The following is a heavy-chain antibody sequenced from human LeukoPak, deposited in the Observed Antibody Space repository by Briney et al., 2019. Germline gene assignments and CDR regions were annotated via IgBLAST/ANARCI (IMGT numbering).Heavy chain of an antibody. V-gene: IGHV4-39*01. CDR1: GGSIISSSYY. Sequence: SETLSLTCTVSGGSIISSSYYWGWIRQPPGKGLEWIGSIYYSGSTYYNPSLKSRVTISVDTSKNQFSLKLSSVTAADTAVYYCARAIAGGYSSSWYMDYWGQGTLVTVSS. CDR2: IYYSGST. D-gene: IGHD6-13*01. CDR3: ARAIAGGYSSSWYMDY. J-gene: IGHJ4*02.